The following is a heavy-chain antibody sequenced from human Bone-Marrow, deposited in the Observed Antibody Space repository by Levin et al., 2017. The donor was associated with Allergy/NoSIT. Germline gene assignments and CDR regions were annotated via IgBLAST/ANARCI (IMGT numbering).Heavy chain of an antibody. J-gene: IGHJ5*02. D-gene: IGHD3-9*01. CDR1: GYTFTSYG. Sequence: GESLKISCKASGYTFTSYGISWVRQAPGQGLEWMGWIRAYTVTPHYSQTLQGRVTMTTDTSTSTAYMELRSLRSDDTAVYYCARVQAVDYDILTGYYRYNWFDPWGQGTLVTVSS. CDR3: ARVQAVDYDILTGYYRYNWFDP. CDR2: IRAYTVTP. V-gene: IGHV1-18*01.